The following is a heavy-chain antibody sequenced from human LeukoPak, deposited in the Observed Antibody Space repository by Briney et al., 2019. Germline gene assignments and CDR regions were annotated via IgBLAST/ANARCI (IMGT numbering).Heavy chain of an antibody. CDR3: TTGGGSNDY. CDR2: IKTKSDDGGTT. D-gene: IGHD1-26*01. CDR1: GFTVSSNY. V-gene: IGHV3-15*01. Sequence: PGESLRLSCAASGFTVSSNYMSWVRQAPGKGLEWVGRIKTKSDDGGTTDYAAPVKGRFTISRDDSKNTLYLQMNSLKIEDTAVYYCTTGGGSNDYWGQGTLVTVSS. J-gene: IGHJ4*02.